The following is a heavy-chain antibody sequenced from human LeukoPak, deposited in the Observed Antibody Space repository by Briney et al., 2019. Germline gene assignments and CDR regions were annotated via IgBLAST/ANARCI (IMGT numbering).Heavy chain of an antibody. J-gene: IGHJ4*02. CDR2: IYYSGTT. CDR3: ARTYWSGLSCHFDH. CDR1: GVSISSYY. V-gene: IGHV4-59*08. Sequence: PSESLTLAYSVSGVSISSYYWSWIRQPPGKGLEWVGYIYYSGTTGSNSSRKKRVNSSVDTTKKQFPLKLSSVTAGGTAVYYCARTYWSGLSCHFDHWGQGTLV. D-gene: IGHD2-15*01.